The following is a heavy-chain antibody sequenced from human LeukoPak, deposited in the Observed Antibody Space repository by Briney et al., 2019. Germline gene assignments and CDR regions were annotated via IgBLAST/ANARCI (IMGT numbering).Heavy chain of an antibody. D-gene: IGHD3-22*01. J-gene: IGHJ4*02. Sequence: GGSLRLSCAASGFIFSSAWMNWVRQAPGKGLEWVGRIKSKSDGETTDYAAPVKGRFRISRDDSKDILYLQMNSLKTEDTAVYYCTTVPWRVVIVNWGQGALVTVSS. CDR3: TTVPWRVVIVN. V-gene: IGHV3-15*07. CDR1: GFIFSSAW. CDR2: IKSKSDGETT.